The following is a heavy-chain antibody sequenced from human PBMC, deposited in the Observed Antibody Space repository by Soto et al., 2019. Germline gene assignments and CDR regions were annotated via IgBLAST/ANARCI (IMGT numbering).Heavy chain of an antibody. CDR2: INPSGGST. Sequence: GASVKVSCKASGYTFTSYYMHWVRQAPGQGLEWMGIINPSGGSTSYAQKFQGRVTMTRDTSTSTVYMELSSLRSEDAAVYYCARDSGRVYWITMIVPYSYGMDVWGQGPRSPSP. V-gene: IGHV1-46*01. CDR1: GYTFTSYY. CDR3: ARDSGRVYWITMIVPYSYGMDV. D-gene: IGHD3-22*01. J-gene: IGHJ6*02.